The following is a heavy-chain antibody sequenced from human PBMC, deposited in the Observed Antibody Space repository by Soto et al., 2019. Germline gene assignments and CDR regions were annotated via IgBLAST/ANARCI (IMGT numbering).Heavy chain of an antibody. V-gene: IGHV3-53*01. CDR2: IYSGGST. D-gene: IGHD3-3*01. CDR1: GLTVSSNY. CDR3: AREGDDFWSGYPYYYGMDV. J-gene: IGHJ6*02. Sequence: PGGSLRLSCAASGLTVSSNYMSWVRQAPGKGLEWVSVIYSGGSTYYADSVKGRFTISRDNSKNTLYLQMNSLRAEDTAVYYCAREGDDFWSGYPYYYGMDVWGQGTTVTVSS.